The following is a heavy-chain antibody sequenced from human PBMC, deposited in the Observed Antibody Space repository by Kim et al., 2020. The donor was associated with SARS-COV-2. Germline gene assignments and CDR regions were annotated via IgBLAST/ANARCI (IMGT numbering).Heavy chain of an antibody. CDR2: ISYDGSNK. CDR3: ARDLVATTISRRKTGGAFAI. J-gene: IGHJ3*02. Sequence: GGSLRLSCAASGFTFSSYGMHWVRQAPGKGLEWVAVISYDGSNKYYADSVKGRFTISRDNSKNTLYLQMNSLRAEDTAVYYCARDLVATTISRRKTGGAFAIWGHGTMVTVSS. CDR1: GFTFSSYG. V-gene: IGHV3-33*05. D-gene: IGHD5-12*01.